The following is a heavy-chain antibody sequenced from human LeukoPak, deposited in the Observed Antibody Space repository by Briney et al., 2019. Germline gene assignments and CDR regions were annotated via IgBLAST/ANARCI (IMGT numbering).Heavy chain of an antibody. J-gene: IGHJ4*02. CDR2: ISGSGGST. D-gene: IGHD6-19*01. V-gene: IGHV3-23*01. CDR1: GFTFSSYA. Sequence: GGSLRLSCAASGFTFSSYAMSWVRQAPGKGLEWVSAISGSGGSTYYADSVKGRFTISRDNSKNTLYLQMNSLRAEDTAVYYCAKDLSKWLVVGYFDYWGQGTLVTVSS. CDR3: AKDLSKWLVVGYFDY.